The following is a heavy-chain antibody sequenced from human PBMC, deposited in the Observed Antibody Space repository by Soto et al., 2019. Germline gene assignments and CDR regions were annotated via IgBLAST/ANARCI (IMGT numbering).Heavy chain of an antibody. Sequence: QPGGSLRLSCAASGFTFSSYAMSWVRQAPGKGLEWVSAISGSGGSTYYADSVKGRFTISRDNSKNTLYLQMNSLRAEDTAVYYCASSSITMIVVVIIYNDAFDIWGQGTMVTVSS. J-gene: IGHJ3*02. D-gene: IGHD3-22*01. CDR2: ISGSGGST. CDR3: ASSSITMIVVVIIYNDAFDI. V-gene: IGHV3-23*01. CDR1: GFTFSSYA.